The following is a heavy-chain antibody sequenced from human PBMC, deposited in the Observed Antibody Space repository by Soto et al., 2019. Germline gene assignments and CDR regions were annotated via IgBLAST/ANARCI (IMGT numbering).Heavy chain of an antibody. CDR2: IDSDGSTR. CDR1: GFAFSSYW. J-gene: IGHJ4*02. Sequence: EVRLVESGGGLVQPGGSLRLSCAASGFAFSSYWMHWVRQAPGKGLVWVSRIDSDGSTRTYADSVKGRLTISRDNAKSTLYLQMNSLRAEDTGVYYCARDLGYDTTPYWGRGTLVIVSS. CDR3: ARDLGYDTTPY. D-gene: IGHD3-9*01. V-gene: IGHV3-74*01.